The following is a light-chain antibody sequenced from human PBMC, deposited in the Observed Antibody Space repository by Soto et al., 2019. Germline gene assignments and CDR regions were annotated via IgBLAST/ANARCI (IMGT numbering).Light chain of an antibody. Sequence: EIVMTQSPATLSVSPGERATLSCRASQSVSSNLAWYQQKPGQAPRLLIYGASTRATGVPARFSGSGSGTEFTLTISSLESDDVRVYYCQQYSNWPPGYTFVQGTKLEIK. J-gene: IGKJ2*01. V-gene: IGKV3-15*01. CDR3: QQYSNWPPGYT. CDR1: QSVSSN. CDR2: GAS.